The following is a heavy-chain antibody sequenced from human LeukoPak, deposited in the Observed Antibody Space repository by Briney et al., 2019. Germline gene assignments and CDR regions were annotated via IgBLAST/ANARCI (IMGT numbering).Heavy chain of an antibody. J-gene: IGHJ5*02. D-gene: IGHD3-16*01. CDR1: GGSISNYY. Sequence: SETLSLTCTVSGGSISNYYWYWIRQPPGKGLECIGYIYHSGSTNYSPSLKSRVTISVDTSKNQFSLKLRSVTAADTAVYYCAREVGLGMYNWFDPWGQGTLVTVSS. CDR2: IYHSGST. CDR3: AREVGLGMYNWFDP. V-gene: IGHV4-59*01.